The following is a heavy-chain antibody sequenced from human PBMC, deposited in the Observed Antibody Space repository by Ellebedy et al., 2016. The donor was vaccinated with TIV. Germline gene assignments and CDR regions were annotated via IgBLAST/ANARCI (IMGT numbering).Heavy chain of an antibody. V-gene: IGHV3-21*01. CDR2: ISSSSSYI. CDR1: GFTFSSYS. J-gene: IGHJ4*02. CDR3: ARELEAVTTPDFDY. D-gene: IGHD4-11*01. Sequence: GGSLRLSXAASGFTFSSYSMNWVRQAPGKGLEWVSSISSSSSYIYYADSVKGRFTISRDNAKNSLYLQMNSLRAEDTAVYYCARELEAVTTPDFDYWGQGTLVTVSS.